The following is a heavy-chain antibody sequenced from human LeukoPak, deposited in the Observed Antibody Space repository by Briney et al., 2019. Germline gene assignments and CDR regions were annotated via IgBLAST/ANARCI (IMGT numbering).Heavy chain of an antibody. CDR3: ARGRSGYGPFDAFDI. CDR2: IYSGGST. D-gene: IGHD3-22*01. CDR1: GFTVSSNY. J-gene: IGHJ3*02. V-gene: IGHV3-66*01. Sequence: GGSLRLSCAASGFTVSSNYMSWVRQAPGKGLEWVSVIYSGGSTYYADSVKGRFTISRDNSKNTLYLQMNSLRAEDTAVYYCARGRSGYGPFDAFDIWGHGTWVTVSS.